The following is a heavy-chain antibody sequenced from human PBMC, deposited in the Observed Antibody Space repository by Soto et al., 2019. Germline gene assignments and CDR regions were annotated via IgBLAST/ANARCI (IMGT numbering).Heavy chain of an antibody. CDR1: GGTFSSYA. D-gene: IGHD3-3*01. J-gene: IGHJ6*02. V-gene: IGHV1-69*06. CDR2: IIPIFGTA. CDR3: ARSITGRSGHYYYYGMDV. Sequence: SVKVSCKASGGTFSSYAISWVRQAPGQGLEWMGGIIPIFGTANYAQKFQGRVTITADKSTSTAYMELGSLRSEDTAVYYCARSITGRSGHYYYYGMDVWGQGTTVTVSS.